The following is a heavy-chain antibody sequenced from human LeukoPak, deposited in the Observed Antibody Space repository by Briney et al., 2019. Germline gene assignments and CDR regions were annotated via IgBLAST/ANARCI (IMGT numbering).Heavy chain of an antibody. D-gene: IGHD3-22*01. CDR1: GGSMSEYY. J-gene: IGHJ4*02. V-gene: IGHV4-4*07. CDR3: ATEHSDYYDSRNLDY. Sequence: RSSETLSLSCNVSGGSMSEYYWNWIRQPAGKGLEWIGRIHSTGTTNYNPSLKTRITMSLDMSKSQVSLQLRFMTAADTAVYYCATEHSDYYDSRNLDYWGQGTLVTVSS. CDR2: IHSTGTT.